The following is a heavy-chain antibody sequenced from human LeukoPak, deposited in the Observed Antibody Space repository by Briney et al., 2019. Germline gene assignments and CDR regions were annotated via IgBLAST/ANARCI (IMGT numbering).Heavy chain of an antibody. CDR1: GFTFSSYW. J-gene: IGHJ5*02. V-gene: IGHV3-74*01. Sequence: GGSLRLSCAASGFTFSSYWMHWVRQAPGKGLVWVSRINTDESITSYADSVKGRFTISRDNAKNTLYLQMNSLRVEDTAVYYCVRGWFGPWGQGILVTVSS. CDR2: INTDESIT. CDR3: VRGWFGP.